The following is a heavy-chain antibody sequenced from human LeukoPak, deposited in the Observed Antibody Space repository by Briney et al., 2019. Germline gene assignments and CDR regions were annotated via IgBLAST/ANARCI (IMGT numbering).Heavy chain of an antibody. D-gene: IGHD3-22*01. CDR1: GGSISSNNW. CDR3: ARQDDSSGFDY. V-gene: IGHV4-4*02. J-gene: IGHJ4*02. Sequence: PSETLSLTCAVSGGSISSNNWWIWVRQSPEKGLEWIGYIYYSGSTNYNPSLKSRVTISVDTSRHQFSLKLSSVTAADTAVYYCARQDDSSGFDYWGQGTLVTVSS. CDR2: IYYSGST.